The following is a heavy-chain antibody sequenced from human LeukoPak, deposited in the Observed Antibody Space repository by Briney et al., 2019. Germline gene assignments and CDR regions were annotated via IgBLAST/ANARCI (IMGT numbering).Heavy chain of an antibody. D-gene: IGHD6-13*01. Sequence: SETLSLTCTVSGGSISSYYWSWIRQPPGKGLEWIGYIYYSGSTNYNPSLKSRVTISADTSKNQFSLKLSSVTAADTAVYYCARELYSSSWCYGFDYWGQGTLVTVSS. CDR1: GGSISSYY. J-gene: IGHJ4*02. CDR3: ARELYSSSWCYGFDY. CDR2: IYYSGST. V-gene: IGHV4-59*12.